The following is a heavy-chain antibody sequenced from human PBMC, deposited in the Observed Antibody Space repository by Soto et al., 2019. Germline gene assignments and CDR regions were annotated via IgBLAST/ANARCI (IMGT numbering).Heavy chain of an antibody. Sequence: EVQLVESGGGLVQPGSSLRLSCAASGFTFSASAIHWVRQASGKGLEWVGRVRTKNNNYAKTFAASVTGRFTISRDDSRNTAFLQMSSLKTEDTAIYYCTSYDNSGYFYVNYWGQGTLVTVSS. CDR2: VRTKNNNYAK. V-gene: IGHV3-73*02. D-gene: IGHD3-22*01. CDR1: GFTFSASA. J-gene: IGHJ4*02. CDR3: TSYDNSGYFYVNY.